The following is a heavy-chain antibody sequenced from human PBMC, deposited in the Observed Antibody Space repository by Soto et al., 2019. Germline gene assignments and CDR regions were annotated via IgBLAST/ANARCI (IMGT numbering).Heavy chain of an antibody. CDR3: AKGSAGSGSYFVFDY. V-gene: IGHV3-23*01. D-gene: IGHD1-26*01. Sequence: PGGSLRLSCAASGFTFSSYAMSWVRQAPGKGLEWVSAISGSGGSTYYADSVKGRFTISRDNSKNTLYLQMNSLRAEDTAVYYCAKGSAGSGSYFVFDYWGQGTLVTASS. CDR2: ISGSGGST. CDR1: GFTFSSYA. J-gene: IGHJ4*02.